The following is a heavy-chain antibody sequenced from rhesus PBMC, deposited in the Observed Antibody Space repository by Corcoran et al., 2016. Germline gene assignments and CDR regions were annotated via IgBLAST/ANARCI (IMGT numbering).Heavy chain of an antibody. Sequence: QVQLQESGPGLVKPSETLSLTCAVSGGSISSNYWRWIRQAPGKGLEWIGRIYGSGGSTDYNPSLKSRVTISTDTSKNQFSLKLSSVTAADTAVYYCAREVTYYYGSGLDNSLDVWGRGVLVTVSS. CDR2: IYGSGGST. CDR3: AREVTYYYGSGLDNSLDV. CDR1: GGSISSNY. D-gene: IGHD3-28*01. J-gene: IGHJ5-2*02. V-gene: IGHV4-160*01.